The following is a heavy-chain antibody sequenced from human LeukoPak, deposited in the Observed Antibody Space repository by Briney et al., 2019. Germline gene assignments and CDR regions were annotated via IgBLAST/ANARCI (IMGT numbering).Heavy chain of an antibody. Sequence: PGGSLRLSCAASGFTFSSYGMHWVRQAPGKGLEWVAVIWYDGSNKYYADSVKGRFTISRDNSKNTLYLQMSSLRAEDTAVYYCARGGDSSGYYYYYFDYWGQGTLVTVSS. CDR1: GFTFSSYG. J-gene: IGHJ4*02. V-gene: IGHV3-33*08. D-gene: IGHD3-22*01. CDR3: ARGGDSSGYYYYYFDY. CDR2: IWYDGSNK.